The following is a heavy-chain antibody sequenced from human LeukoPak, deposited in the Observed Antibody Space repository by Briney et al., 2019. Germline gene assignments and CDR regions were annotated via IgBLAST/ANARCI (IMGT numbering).Heavy chain of an antibody. J-gene: IGHJ4*02. Sequence: GGSLRLFCAASGFTFSSYWMSWVRQAPGKGLEWVANIKQDGSEKYYVDSVKGRFTISRDNAKNSLYLQMNSLRAEDTAVYYCARDPTYYDILTGYYEKGSFDYWGQGTLVTVSS. D-gene: IGHD3-9*01. V-gene: IGHV3-7*01. CDR1: GFTFSSYW. CDR2: IKQDGSEK. CDR3: ARDPTYYDILTGYYEKGSFDY.